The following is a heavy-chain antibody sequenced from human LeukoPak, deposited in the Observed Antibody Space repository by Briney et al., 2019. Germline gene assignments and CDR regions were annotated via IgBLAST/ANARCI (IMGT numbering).Heavy chain of an antibody. D-gene: IGHD5-12*01. Sequence: SVTVSVKASGGTFSSYAISWVRQPPGQGGEGMGRIVPILGIANYAQKFQGRVTITADKSTSTAYMELSSLRSEDTAVYYCAREEGYSGYETHFDYWGQGTLVTVSS. CDR1: GGTFSSYA. CDR3: AREEGYSGYETHFDY. CDR2: IVPILGIA. J-gene: IGHJ4*02. V-gene: IGHV1-69*04.